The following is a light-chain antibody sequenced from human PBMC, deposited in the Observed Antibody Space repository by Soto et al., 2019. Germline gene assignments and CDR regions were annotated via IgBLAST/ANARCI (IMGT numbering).Light chain of an antibody. CDR3: SSYTSSSTLE. V-gene: IGLV2-14*01. CDR2: DVS. Sequence: QSVLTQPASVSGSPGQSITISCTGTSSDVGGYNYVSWYQQHPGKAPKLMIYDVSNRPSGVSNRFSGSKSGNTASLTISGLQAEDEADYYRSSYTSSSTLEFGGGTQLTVL. CDR1: SSDVGGYNY. J-gene: IGLJ7*01.